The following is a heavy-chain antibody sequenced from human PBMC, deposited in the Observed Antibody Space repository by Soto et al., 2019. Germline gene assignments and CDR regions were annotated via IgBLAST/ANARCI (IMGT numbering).Heavy chain of an antibody. CDR3: AKELYRHFDFDY. J-gene: IGHJ4*02. CDR1: GFTFSSYG. CDR2: IWYDGSNK. V-gene: IGHV3-33*06. Sequence: GGSLRLSCAASGFTFSSYGMHWVRQAPGKGLEWVAVIWYDGSNKYYADSVKGRFTISRDNSKNTLYLQMNSLRAEDTAVYYCAKELYRHFDFDYWGQGIVVTVSS. D-gene: IGHD3-16*02.